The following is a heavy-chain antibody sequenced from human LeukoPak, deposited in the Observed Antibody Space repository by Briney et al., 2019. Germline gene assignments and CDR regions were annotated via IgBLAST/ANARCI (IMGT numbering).Heavy chain of an antibody. Sequence: GASVKVSCKASGYTFTDYYMQWVRQAPGQGLEWMGWINPNSGGAKYAQKFQGGVTMTRDTSSSTTYMELSTLRSDDTAVYYCARPLNSGWARDAFDIWGQGTMVTVSS. D-gene: IGHD6-19*01. CDR2: INPNSGGA. CDR3: ARPLNSGWARDAFDI. CDR1: GYTFTDYY. V-gene: IGHV1-2*02. J-gene: IGHJ3*02.